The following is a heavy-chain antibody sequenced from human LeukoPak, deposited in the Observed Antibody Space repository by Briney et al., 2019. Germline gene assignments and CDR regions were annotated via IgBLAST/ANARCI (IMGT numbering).Heavy chain of an antibody. Sequence: SETLSLTCTVSGYSISTNFYWGWIRQSPAMRLEWIGSIYHSGSTYYNPSLKNRITISVDTSTNQFSLKLTSVTASDTAMYYCARDVHIYGNAFGVWGQGTMVTVSS. CDR2: IYHSGST. CDR3: ARDVHIYGNAFGV. CDR1: GYSISTNFY. D-gene: IGHD1-1*01. V-gene: IGHV4-38-2*02. J-gene: IGHJ3*01.